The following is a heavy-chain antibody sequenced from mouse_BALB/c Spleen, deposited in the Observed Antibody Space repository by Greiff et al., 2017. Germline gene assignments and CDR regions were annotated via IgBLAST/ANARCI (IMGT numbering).Heavy chain of an antibody. J-gene: IGHJ1*01. CDR2: IWAGGST. V-gene: IGHV2-9*02. D-gene: IGHD1-1*01. CDR1: GFSLTSYG. Sequence: VKLVESGPGLVAPSQSLSITCTVSGFSLTSYGVHWVRQPPGKGLEWLGVIWAGGSTNYNSALMSRLSISKDNSKSQVFLKMNSLQTDDTAMYYCARDYYGSSPWYFDVWGAGTTVTVSS. CDR3: ARDYYGSSPWYFDV.